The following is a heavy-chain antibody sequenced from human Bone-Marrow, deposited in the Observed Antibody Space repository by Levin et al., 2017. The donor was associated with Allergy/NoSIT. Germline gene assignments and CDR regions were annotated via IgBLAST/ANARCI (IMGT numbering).Heavy chain of an antibody. Sequence: ASVKVSCAASGFTFSSYAMSWVRQAPGKGLEWVSAISGSGGSTYYADSVKGRFTISRDNSKNTLYLQMNSLRAEDTAVYYCAKDGRVGDYYYYMDVWGKGTTVTVSS. CDR1: GFTFSSYA. V-gene: IGHV3-23*01. J-gene: IGHJ6*03. D-gene: IGHD2-15*01. CDR2: ISGSGGST. CDR3: AKDGRVGDYYYYMDV.